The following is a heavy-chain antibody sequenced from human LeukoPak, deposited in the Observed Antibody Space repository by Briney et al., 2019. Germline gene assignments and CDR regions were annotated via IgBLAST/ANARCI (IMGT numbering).Heavy chain of an antibody. CDR2: TASKTDGGAT. CDR3: TTGIRGD. CDR1: GLTVTNAW. J-gene: IGHJ4*02. V-gene: IGHV3-15*07. Sequence: GGSLRLSCSASGLTVTNAWMNWVRQAPGEGLDWVGRTASKTDGGATDYAAPVKGRFTISRDDSKNTLNLQMNSLKTEDTAVYYCTTGIRGDWGQGTLVTVSS. D-gene: IGHD3-10*01.